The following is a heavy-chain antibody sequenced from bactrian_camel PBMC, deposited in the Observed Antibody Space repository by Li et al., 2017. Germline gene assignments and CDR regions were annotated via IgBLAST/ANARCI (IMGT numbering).Heavy chain of an antibody. D-gene: IGHD1*01. CDR2: IHRDGSIT. J-gene: IGHJ4*01. CDR1: GFTFSRYL. V-gene: IGHV3S6*01. CDR3: VRDLASLYAY. Sequence: QLVESGGGLVQPGGSLRLSCAASGFTFSRYLMKWVRQAPGKGLEWVSSIHRDGSITYYTDSAKGRFTISRDNTQNILYLHLNSLKTEDTAVYRCVRDLASLYAYWGQGTQVTVS.